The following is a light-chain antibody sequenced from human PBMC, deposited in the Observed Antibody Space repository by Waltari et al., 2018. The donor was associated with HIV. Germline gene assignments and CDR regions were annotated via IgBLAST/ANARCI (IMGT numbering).Light chain of an antibody. CDR1: SSNIGRNY. CDR2: RHN. Sequence: QSVLTQPPSASGTPGQRVTISCSGSSSNIGRNYVYWYQQFPGTAPKLLIYRHNQRPSVVPDRFSGSNSGTSASLAISVLRSEDEADYYCAAWDDSLSAWVFGGGTKLTVL. V-gene: IGLV1-47*01. CDR3: AAWDDSLSAWV. J-gene: IGLJ3*02.